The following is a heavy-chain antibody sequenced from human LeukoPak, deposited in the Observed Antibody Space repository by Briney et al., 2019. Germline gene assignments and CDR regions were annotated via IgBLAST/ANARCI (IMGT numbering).Heavy chain of an antibody. J-gene: IGHJ4*02. Sequence: GGPLRLSCAASGFTLSSYWMHWVRQAPGKGLVWVSHINSDGSGTNYADSVKGRFTISRDNAKNTLYLQMNSLRAEDTAIYYCARGGPVAATDYWGQGTLVTVSS. V-gene: IGHV3-74*01. CDR1: GFTLSSYW. CDR3: ARGGPVAATDY. D-gene: IGHD6-19*01. CDR2: INSDGSGT.